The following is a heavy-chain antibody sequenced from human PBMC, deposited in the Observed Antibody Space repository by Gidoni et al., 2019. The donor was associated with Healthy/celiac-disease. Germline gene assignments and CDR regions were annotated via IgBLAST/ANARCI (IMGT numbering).Heavy chain of an antibody. D-gene: IGHD7-27*01. J-gene: IGHJ4*02. V-gene: IGHV1-8*01. CDR3: ARSYGLNWGSGDY. CDR1: GYTFPSSD. CDR2: MNPNSGNT. Sequence: QVQLVQSGAEVKKPGASVKVSCKASGYTFPSSDNNGVRPATGQGLEWMGWMNPNSGNTGYAQKFQGRVTMTRNTSISTAYMELSSLRSEDTAVYYCARSYGLNWGSGDYWGQGTLVTVSS.